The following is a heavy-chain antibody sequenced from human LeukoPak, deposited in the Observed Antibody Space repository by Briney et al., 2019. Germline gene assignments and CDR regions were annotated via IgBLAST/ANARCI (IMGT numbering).Heavy chain of an antibody. J-gene: IGHJ3*02. D-gene: IGHD4-17*01. Sequence: GGSLRLSCAASGFTVSNSYMSWVRQAPGKGLQWVAVIYSGGSTYYADSVKGRFTISRDNSRNRLYLEMDSLRAEDTAVYYCARDTSYATQIWGQGTMVTVSS. V-gene: IGHV3-66*01. CDR1: GFTVSNSY. CDR3: ARDTSYATQI. CDR2: IYSGGST.